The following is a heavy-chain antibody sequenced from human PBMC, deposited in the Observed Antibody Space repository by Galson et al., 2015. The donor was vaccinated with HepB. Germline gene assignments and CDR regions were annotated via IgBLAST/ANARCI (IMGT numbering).Heavy chain of an antibody. V-gene: IGHV3-23*01. CDR3: AKDLAVVTLYYGMDV. J-gene: IGHJ6*02. CDR2: ISGSGGST. D-gene: IGHD4-23*01. Sequence: SLRLSCAASGFTFSSYAMSWVRQAPGKGLEWVSAISGSGGSTYYADSVKGRFTISRDNSKNTLYLQMNSLRAEDTAVYYCAKDLAVVTLYYGMDVWGQGTTVTVSS. CDR1: GFTFSSYA.